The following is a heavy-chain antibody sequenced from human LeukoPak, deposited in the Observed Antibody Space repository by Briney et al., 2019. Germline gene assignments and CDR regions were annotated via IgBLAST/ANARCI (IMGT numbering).Heavy chain of an antibody. CDR3: ATAFSGFCSMTSCPGYC. D-gene: IGHD2-2*01. V-gene: IGHV1-69*05. CDR1: GGTFSRYA. Sequence: ASVKVSCKASGGTFSRYAVSWVRQAPGQGLEWMGGIIPIFGTANYAQKFQGRVTITTDEATNTAFMELRSLRSEDTAVYFCATAFSGFCSMTSCPGYCWGQGTLVTVSS. CDR2: IIPIFGTA. J-gene: IGHJ4*02.